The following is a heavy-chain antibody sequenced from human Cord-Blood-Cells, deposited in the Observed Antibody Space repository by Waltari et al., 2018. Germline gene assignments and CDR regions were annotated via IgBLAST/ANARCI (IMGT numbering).Heavy chain of an antibody. J-gene: IGHJ2*01. CDR2: IIPIFGTA. Sequence: QVQLVQSGAEVKKPGSSVKVSCKAPGRTFISYAISLVRQAPGQGLEWMGGIIPIFGTANYTQKCQGRVTITADKSTSTAYMELSSLRSEDTAVYYCATSGYSSGWYWYFDLWGRGTLVTVSS. D-gene: IGHD6-19*01. CDR3: ATSGYSSGWYWYFDL. V-gene: IGHV1-69*06. CDR1: GRTFISYA.